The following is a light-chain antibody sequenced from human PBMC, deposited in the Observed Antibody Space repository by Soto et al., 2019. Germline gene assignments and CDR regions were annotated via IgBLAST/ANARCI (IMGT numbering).Light chain of an antibody. CDR3: QQYDNWPPIT. V-gene: IGKV3-15*01. J-gene: IGKJ5*01. CDR2: GAS. Sequence: EVVMTQSPATLSVSPGERATLSCRASQSVSSNLAWFQQKPGQAPRLLIYGASTRAPGIPARFSGSGSGTEFTLTISSLQSEDFAVYYCQQYDNWPPITFGQGTRLDIK. CDR1: QSVSSN.